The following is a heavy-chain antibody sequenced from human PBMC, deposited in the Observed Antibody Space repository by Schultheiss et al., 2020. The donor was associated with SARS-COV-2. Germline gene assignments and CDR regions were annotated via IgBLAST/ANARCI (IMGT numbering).Heavy chain of an antibody. CDR2: ISAYNGNT. Sequence: ASVKVSCKASGYTFTSYGISWVRQAPGQGLEWMGWISAYNGNTNYAQKLQGRVTMTTDTSTSTVYMELSSLRSEDTAVYYCARGSMYSSSLDYWGQGTLVTVSS. J-gene: IGHJ4*02. D-gene: IGHD6-13*01. CDR3: ARGSMYSSSLDY. V-gene: IGHV1-18*04. CDR1: GYTFTSYG.